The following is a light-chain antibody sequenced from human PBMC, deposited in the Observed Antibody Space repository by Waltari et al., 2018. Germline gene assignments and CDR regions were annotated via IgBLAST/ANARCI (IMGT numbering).Light chain of an antibody. CDR2: DVN. Sequence: QSALTQPASVSGSPGQSITISCPGTRSDVGAYNYFSWYQQHPGKAPKVMIYDVNSRPSWVSNRFSGSKSGNTAFLTISGLQAEDEADYYCSSYTSSNTLVVFGGGTKLTVL. V-gene: IGLV2-14*01. CDR3: SSYTSSNTLVV. J-gene: IGLJ2*01. CDR1: RSDVGAYNY.